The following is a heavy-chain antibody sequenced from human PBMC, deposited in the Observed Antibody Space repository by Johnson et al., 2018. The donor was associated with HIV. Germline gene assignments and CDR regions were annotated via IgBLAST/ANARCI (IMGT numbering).Heavy chain of an antibody. J-gene: IGHJ3*02. V-gene: IGHV3-66*02. D-gene: IGHD3-3*01. CDR1: GLTVSNNY. CDR2: IHSGGST. CDR3: ARGGGPITMFGVVIAEGDAFDI. Sequence: VQLVESGGGVVRPGGSLRLSCAASGLTVSNNYMSWVRQAPGRGLEWVSVIHSGGSTYYADSVQGRFTISRDNSKNTLYLQLNSRRDEETAVYYCARGGGPITMFGVVIAEGDAFDIWGQGTMVTVSS.